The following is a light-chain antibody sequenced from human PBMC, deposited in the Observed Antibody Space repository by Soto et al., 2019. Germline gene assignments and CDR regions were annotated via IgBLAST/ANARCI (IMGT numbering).Light chain of an antibody. CDR1: SSDVGGYNY. Sequence: QSALTQPPSASGSPGHSVTISCTGTSSDVGGYNYVSWYQQHPGNAPKLMIYEVSKRPSGVPDRFSGSKSGNTASLTVSGLQAEDEADYYCHSYAGSMRVFGGGTKLTVL. V-gene: IGLV2-8*01. CDR3: HSYAGSMRV. J-gene: IGLJ3*02. CDR2: EVS.